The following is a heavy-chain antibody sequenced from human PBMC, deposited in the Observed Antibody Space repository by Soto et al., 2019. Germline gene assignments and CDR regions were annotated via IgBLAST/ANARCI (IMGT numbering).Heavy chain of an antibody. J-gene: IGHJ4*02. CDR1: GFLFRNYE. Sequence: EVRLVESGGDLVKSGGSLRLSCVGSGFLFRNYEMNWVRQAPGKGLAWLAHISTTGGHVSESDSVKGRFTISRDNTKHTLDLQMNSRRTEDTGVYYGVSQPHWARPFESWGKGTLVNVSS. V-gene: IGHV3-48*03. CDR2: ISTTGGHV. CDR3: VSQPHWARPFES. D-gene: IGHD7-27*01.